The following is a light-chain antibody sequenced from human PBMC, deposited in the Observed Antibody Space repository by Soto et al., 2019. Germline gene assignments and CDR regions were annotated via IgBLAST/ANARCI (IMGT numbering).Light chain of an antibody. Sequence: DIQLTQSPSSLSASVGDRVTITCRASQIISSWLAWYQQKPGKAPKLLIYDASSLESGVPSRFSGSGSGTEFTLTISSLQPDDFATYYCQQYNSYVAFGQGTKVDIK. CDR2: DAS. J-gene: IGKJ1*01. CDR1: QIISSW. V-gene: IGKV1-5*01. CDR3: QQYNSYVA.